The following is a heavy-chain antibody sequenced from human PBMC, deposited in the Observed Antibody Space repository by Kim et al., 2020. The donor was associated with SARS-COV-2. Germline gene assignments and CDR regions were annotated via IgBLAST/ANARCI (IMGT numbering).Heavy chain of an antibody. Sequence: SETLSLTCTVSGGSISSSSYYWGWIRQPPGKGLEWIGSIYYSGSSYYNPSLKSRVTISVDTSKSQFSLKLSSVTAAETAVYYCARNIPVADTIGYYYYGMDVWGQETTVTVSS. CDR2: IYYSGSS. V-gene: IGHV4-39*07. J-gene: IGHJ6*02. D-gene: IGHD6-19*01. CDR1: GGSISSSSYY. CDR3: ARNIPVADTIGYYYYGMDV.